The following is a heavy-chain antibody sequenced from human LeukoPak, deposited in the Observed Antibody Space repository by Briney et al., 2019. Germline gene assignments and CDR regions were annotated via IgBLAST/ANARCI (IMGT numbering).Heavy chain of an antibody. CDR2: IYTSGST. CDR1: GGSISSYY. Sequence: SSETLSLTCTVSGGSISSYYWSWIRQPAGKGLEWIGRIYTSGSTNYNPSLKSRVTISVDTSKNQFSLKLTSVTAADTAVYYCASLADWYYYDDSGYPLGAFDIWGQGTMVTVSS. J-gene: IGHJ3*02. D-gene: IGHD3-22*01. CDR3: ASLADWYYYDDSGYPLGAFDI. V-gene: IGHV4-4*07.